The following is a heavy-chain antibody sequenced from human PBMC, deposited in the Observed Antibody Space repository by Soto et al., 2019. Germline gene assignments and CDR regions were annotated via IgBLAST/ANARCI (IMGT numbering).Heavy chain of an antibody. V-gene: IGHV1-18*01. J-gene: IGHJ5*02. D-gene: IGHD3-16*01. CDR3: ARLWALRKPISWFDP. Sequence: ASVKVSCKASGYTFTSYGISWVRQAPGQGLEWMGWISAYNGNTNYAQKLQGRVTMTTDTSTSTAYMELRSLRSDDTAVYYCARLWALRKPISWFDPCGQGTLVIVSS. CDR1: GYTFTSYG. CDR2: ISAYNGNT.